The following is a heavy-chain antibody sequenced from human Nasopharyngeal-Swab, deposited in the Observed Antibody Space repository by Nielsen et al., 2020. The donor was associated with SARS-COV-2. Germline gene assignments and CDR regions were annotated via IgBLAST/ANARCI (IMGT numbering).Heavy chain of an antibody. CDR1: GFTFSDYY. V-gene: IGHV3-11*05. D-gene: IGHD3-3*01. CDR3: ARDRLEWLLSYYYYGMDV. J-gene: IGHJ6*02. Sequence: GESLKISCAASGFTFSDYYMSWIRQAPGKGLEWVSYISSSSSYTNYADSVKGRFTISRDNAKNSLYLQMNSLRAEDTAVYYCARDRLEWLLSYYYYGMDVWDQGTTVTVSS. CDR2: ISSSSSYT.